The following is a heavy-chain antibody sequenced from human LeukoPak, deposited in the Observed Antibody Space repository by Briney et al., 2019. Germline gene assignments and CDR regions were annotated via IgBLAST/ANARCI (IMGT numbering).Heavy chain of an antibody. CDR1: GYDFTTYW. CDR3: ARQYSSAWFAY. J-gene: IGHJ4*02. CDR2: INPLNSDT. V-gene: IGHV5-51*01. D-gene: IGHD6-25*01. Sequence: GESLQISCKGSGYDFTTYWIAWVRQLPGKGLEWMGNINPLNSDTTYSPSFQGQVTISVDKSISTAYLQLSSLKASDTAMYYCARQYSSAWFAYWGQGSPVTVSS.